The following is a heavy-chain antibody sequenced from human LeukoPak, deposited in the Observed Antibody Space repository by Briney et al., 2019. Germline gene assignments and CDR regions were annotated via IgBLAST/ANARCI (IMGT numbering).Heavy chain of an antibody. V-gene: IGHV3-7*03. D-gene: IGHD6-25*01. CDR2: INQDGSVR. CDR1: GFTFNTYW. J-gene: IGHJ4*02. CDR3: ARDSGWSRFDY. Sequence: GGSLRLSCVDSGFTFNTYWVAWIRQAPGKGLEWVANINQDGSVRNYMDSARGRFTISRDNAKSSLYLQMDSLRADDTAVYFCARDSGWSRFDYWGQGALVTVAS.